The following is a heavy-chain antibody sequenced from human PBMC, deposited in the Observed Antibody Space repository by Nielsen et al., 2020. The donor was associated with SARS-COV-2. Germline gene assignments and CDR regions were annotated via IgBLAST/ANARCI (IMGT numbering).Heavy chain of an antibody. J-gene: IGHJ6*02. CDR2: ISGSGGST. CDR3: AKDSRIAAAAKTYYYYGMDV. Sequence: LSLTCAASGFTFSSYAMSWVRQAPGKGLEWVSAISGSGGSTYYADSVKGRFTISRDNSKNTLYLQMNSLRAEDTAVYYCAKDSRIAAAAKTYYYYGMDVWGQGTTVTVSS. CDR1: GFTFSSYA. D-gene: IGHD6-13*01. V-gene: IGHV3-23*01.